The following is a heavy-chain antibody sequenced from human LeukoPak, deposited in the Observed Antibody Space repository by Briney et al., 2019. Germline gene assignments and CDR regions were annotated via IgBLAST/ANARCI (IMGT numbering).Heavy chain of an antibody. CDR2: INGDGSST. Sequence: PGGSLRLSCAASGFTFSDQWMHWVRQGPEKGLVWVSRINGDGSSTAYADFVKGRFTISRDNARNTLSLQMNSLRIEDTAIYYCVKGASFDYWGQGTLVAASS. J-gene: IGHJ4*02. CDR3: VKGASFDY. CDR1: GFTFSDQW. V-gene: IGHV3-74*03.